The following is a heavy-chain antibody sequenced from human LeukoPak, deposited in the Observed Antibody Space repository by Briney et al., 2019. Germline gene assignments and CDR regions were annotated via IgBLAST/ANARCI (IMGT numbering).Heavy chain of an antibody. CDR1: GFTFSSYS. D-gene: IGHD3-16*01. CDR3: AREGYDYVWGSYAPLDY. V-gene: IGHV3-21*01. Sequence: GSLRLSCAASGFTFSSYSMNWVRQAPGKGLEWVSSISSSSYIYYADSVKGRFTISRDNAKNSLYLQMNSLRAEDTAVYYCAREGYDYVWGSYAPLDYWGQGTLVTVSS. CDR2: ISSSSYI. J-gene: IGHJ4*02.